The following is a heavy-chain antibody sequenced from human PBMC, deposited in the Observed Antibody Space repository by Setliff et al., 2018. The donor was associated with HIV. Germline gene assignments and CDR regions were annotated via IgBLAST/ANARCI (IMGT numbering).Heavy chain of an antibody. CDR3: ASFFGDYGY. V-gene: IGHV3-48*04. Sequence: PGESLKISCAASGFDFTSYTMTWVRQAPGKGLDWVAHIGSSNHGIHYTASVQGRFTVSRDNANNLLFLQMNNLRAEDTAVYYCASFFGDYGYWGHGTQVTVSS. CDR2: IGSSNHGI. CDR1: GFDFTSYT. J-gene: IGHJ4*01. D-gene: IGHD3-10*01.